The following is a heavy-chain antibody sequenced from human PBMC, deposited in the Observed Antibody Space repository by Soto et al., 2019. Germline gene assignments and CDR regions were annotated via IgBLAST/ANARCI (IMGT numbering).Heavy chain of an antibody. CDR3: AKDERSGTSCRNFDS. D-gene: IGHD3-3*01. J-gene: IGHJ4*02. Sequence: PGGSLRLSCAASGFTFSSYAMSWVRQAPGKGLEWVSTISGSGSSTYYTDSVKDRFTISRDNSKNTLYLQMNTLRAEDTAIYYCAKDERSGTSCRNFDSWGQGTLVTVSS. V-gene: IGHV3-23*01. CDR1: GFTFSSYA. CDR2: ISGSGSST.